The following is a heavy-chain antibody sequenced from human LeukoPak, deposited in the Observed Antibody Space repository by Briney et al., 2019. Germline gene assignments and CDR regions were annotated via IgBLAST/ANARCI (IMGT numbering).Heavy chain of an antibody. CDR3: ARERKYCTSGVCSSRGGYYYYMDV. CDR2: IYYNGAT. CDR1: GGSINSYY. D-gene: IGHD2-8*01. Sequence: SETLSLTCTVSGGSINSYYWSWIRQPPGKGLEWIGYIYYNGATNYNPSLKSRVTISVDTSKNLFSLRLSSVTAADTAVYYCARERKYCTSGVCSSRGGYYYYMDVWGKGTTVTVSS. V-gene: IGHV4-59*01. J-gene: IGHJ6*03.